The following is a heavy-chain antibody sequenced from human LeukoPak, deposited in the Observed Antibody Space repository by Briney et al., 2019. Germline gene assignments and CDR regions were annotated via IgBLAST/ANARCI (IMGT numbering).Heavy chain of an antibody. V-gene: IGHV5-51*01. CDR1: GDSFTSDW. Sequence: GVSLKISCMVAGDSFTSDWIGWVRQMPGKGLGWVGIIYPGDSDTRYSPFFQGQVTISADKSIRTDYLQWSSLKDSDTAMYYCARSGYSSSWYGGNYFDYWGQGTLVTVSS. CDR2: IYPGDSDT. D-gene: IGHD6-13*01. CDR3: ARSGYSSSWYGGNYFDY. J-gene: IGHJ4*02.